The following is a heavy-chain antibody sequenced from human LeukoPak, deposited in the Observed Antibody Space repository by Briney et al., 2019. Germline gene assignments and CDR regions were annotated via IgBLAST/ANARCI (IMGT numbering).Heavy chain of an antibody. J-gene: IGHJ4*02. CDR3: ARHGVCGSSTSCYPPFFDY. D-gene: IGHD2-2*01. Sequence: SETLSLTCAVYGGSFSGYYWSWIRQPPGKGLEWIGEINNSGSTNYNPSLKSRVTISVDTSKNQFSLKLSSVTAADTAVYNCARHGVCGSSTSCYPPFFDYWGQGTLVTVSS. CDR2: INNSGST. V-gene: IGHV4-34*01. CDR1: GGSFSGYY.